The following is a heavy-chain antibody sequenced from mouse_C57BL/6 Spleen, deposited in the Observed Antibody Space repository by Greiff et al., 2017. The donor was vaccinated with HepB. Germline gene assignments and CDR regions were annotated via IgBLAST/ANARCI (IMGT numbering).Heavy chain of an antibody. CDR3: ARQIYDGLAWFAY. J-gene: IGHJ3*01. V-gene: IGHV1-18*01. D-gene: IGHD2-3*01. Sequence: VQLQQSGPELVKPGASVKIPCKASGYTFTDYNMDWVKQSHGKSLEWIGDINPNNGGTIYNQKFKGKATLTVDKSSSTAYMELRSLTSEDTAVYYCARQIYDGLAWFAYWGQGTLVTVSA. CDR2: INPNNGGT. CDR1: GYTFTDYN.